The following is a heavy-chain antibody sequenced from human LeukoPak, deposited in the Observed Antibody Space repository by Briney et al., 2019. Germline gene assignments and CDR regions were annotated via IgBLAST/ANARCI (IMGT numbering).Heavy chain of an antibody. CDR3: ARGPSIAAAGTGDY. D-gene: IGHD6-13*01. CDR1: GFTVSSNY. J-gene: IGHJ4*02. CDR2: IYGGGST. Sequence: GGSLRLSCAASGFTVSSNYMSWVRQAPGKGLEWVSVIYGGGSTYYADSVKGRFTISRDNSKNTLYLQMNSLRAEDTAVYYCARGPSIAAAGTGDYWGQGTLVTVSS. V-gene: IGHV3-53*01.